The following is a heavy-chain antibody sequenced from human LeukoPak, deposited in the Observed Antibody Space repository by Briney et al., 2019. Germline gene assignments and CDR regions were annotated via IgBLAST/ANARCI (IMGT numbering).Heavy chain of an antibody. V-gene: IGHV4-59*08. J-gene: IGHJ4*02. CDR1: GGSISSYY. D-gene: IGHD3-22*01. Sequence: SETLSLTCTVSGGSISSYYWSWIRQPPGKGLEWIGYIYYTGSTNYNPSLKSRVTISVDTSKNHFSLKLSSVTAADTAVYYCARMYDSSGYYYPFDYWGQGTLVTVSS. CDR3: ARMYDSSGYYYPFDY. CDR2: IYYTGST.